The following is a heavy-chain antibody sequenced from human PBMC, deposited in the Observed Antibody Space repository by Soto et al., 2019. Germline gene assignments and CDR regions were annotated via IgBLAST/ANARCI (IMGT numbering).Heavy chain of an antibody. D-gene: IGHD6-19*01. Sequence: EVQLLESGGGLVQPGGSLRLSCAASGFTFSSYAMSWVRQAPGKGLEWVSAISGSGGSTYYADSVKGRFTISRDNSKNTLYLQMNSLRAEDTAVYYCAKHDKKIAVAGTRWFDPWGKGTMVTVSS. CDR1: GFTFSSYA. CDR2: ISGSGGST. CDR3: AKHDKKIAVAGTRWFDP. V-gene: IGHV3-23*01. J-gene: IGHJ5*02.